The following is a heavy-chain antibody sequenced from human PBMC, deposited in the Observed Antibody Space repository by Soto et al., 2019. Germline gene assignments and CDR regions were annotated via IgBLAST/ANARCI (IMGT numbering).Heavy chain of an antibody. V-gene: IGHV1-18*01. CDR2: ISAYNGNT. D-gene: IGHD6-13*01. CDR1: GYTFTSYG. Sequence: QVQLVQSGAEVKKPGASVKVSCKASGYTFTSYGISWVRQAPGQGLEWMGWISAYNGNTNYAQKLLGRVTMTTDTSTSTAYMELRILRSDATAVYCCARDWAAAGPFDYWGQGTLVTVSS. J-gene: IGHJ4*02. CDR3: ARDWAAAGPFDY.